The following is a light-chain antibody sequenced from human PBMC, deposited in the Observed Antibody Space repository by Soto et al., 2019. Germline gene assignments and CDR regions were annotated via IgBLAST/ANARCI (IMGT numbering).Light chain of an antibody. CDR1: QSVSSSY. J-gene: IGKJ1*01. CDR3: QQYGSSPPT. CDR2: GAS. V-gene: IGKV3-20*01. Sequence: EIVLTQAPGTLALSPGEGATLSCRASQSVSSSYLAWYQQKPGQAPRLLIYGASIRATGIPDRFSGSGSGTDFTLTISRLEPEDFAVYYCQQYGSSPPTFGQGTKVDIK.